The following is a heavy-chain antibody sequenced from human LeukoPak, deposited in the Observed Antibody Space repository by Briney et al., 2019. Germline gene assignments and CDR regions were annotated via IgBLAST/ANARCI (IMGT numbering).Heavy chain of an antibody. CDR2: IGSSSSHI. CDR3: ARLGYSSSLPDY. Sequence: GGPLRHSCAASGFTFSTYSINWVRPAPGKGREWVSSIGSSSSHIYYADSVEGRFTNTRDNARNSLYLQMNSLRAEDTAVYYCARLGYSSSLPDYWGRGTLVTVSS. CDR1: GFTFSTYS. D-gene: IGHD6-6*01. J-gene: IGHJ4*02. V-gene: IGHV3-21*01.